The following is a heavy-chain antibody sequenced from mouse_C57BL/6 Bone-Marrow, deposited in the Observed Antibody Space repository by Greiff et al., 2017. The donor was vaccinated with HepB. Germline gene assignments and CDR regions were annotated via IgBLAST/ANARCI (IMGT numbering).Heavy chain of an antibody. CDR2: IYPGNSDT. D-gene: IGHD1-1*01. V-gene: IGHV1-5*01. Sequence: VQLQQSGTVLARPGASVKMSCKTSGYTFTSYWMHWVKQRPGQGLEWIGAIYPGNSDTSYNQKFKGKAKLTAVTSASTAYMELSSLTNEDSAVYYCTFNTTVVARYYAMDYWGQGTSVTVSS. CDR3: TFNTTVVARYYAMDY. J-gene: IGHJ4*01. CDR1: GYTFTSYW.